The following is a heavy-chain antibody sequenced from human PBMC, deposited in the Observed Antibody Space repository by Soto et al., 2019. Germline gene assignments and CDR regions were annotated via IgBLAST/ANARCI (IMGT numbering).Heavy chain of an antibody. CDR1: GGTLSTYA. Sequence: QVQLVQSGAEVKKPGSSVKVSCKSSGGTLSTYAISWVRQAPGQGLEWMGGIIPIFGTANYAQKFQGRVTITADESTTTADMELISLRSEDTAVYYCARDEMVVATGSRTWHYYYGMDVWGQGTTVTVSS. CDR2: IIPIFGTA. V-gene: IGHV1-69*12. CDR3: ARDEMVVATGSRTWHYYYGMDV. D-gene: IGHD2-15*01. J-gene: IGHJ6*02.